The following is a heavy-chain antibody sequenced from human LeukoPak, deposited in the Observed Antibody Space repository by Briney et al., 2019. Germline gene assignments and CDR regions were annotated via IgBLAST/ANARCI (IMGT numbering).Heavy chain of an antibody. CDR2: IKQDGSEK. J-gene: IGHJ4*02. D-gene: IGHD3-10*01. CDR1: GFTFSSRDW. V-gene: IGHV3-7*03. CDR3: ARVRSDYGLGRYFDY. Sequence: GGSLRLSCVASGFTFSSRDWMTWVRQAPGKGLEWVANIKQDGSEKNYVDSVKGRFTISRDNAKNSVDLQMNTLKSEDTAVYYCARVRSDYGLGRYFDYWGQGTLVTVSS.